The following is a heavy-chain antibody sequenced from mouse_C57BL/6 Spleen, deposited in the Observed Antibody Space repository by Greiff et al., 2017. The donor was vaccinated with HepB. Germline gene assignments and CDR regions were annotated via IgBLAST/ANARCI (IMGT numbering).Heavy chain of an antibody. Sequence: VQLQQPGAELVMPGASVKLSCKASGYTFTSYWMHWVKQRPGQGLEWIGEIDPSDSYTNYNQKFKGKSTLTVDKSSSTAYMQLSSLTSADSAVYYCARMGDYYSNSAWFAYWGQGTLVTVSA. D-gene: IGHD2-5*01. CDR3: ARMGDYYSNSAWFAY. CDR1: GYTFTSYW. J-gene: IGHJ3*01. CDR2: IDPSDSYT. V-gene: IGHV1-69*01.